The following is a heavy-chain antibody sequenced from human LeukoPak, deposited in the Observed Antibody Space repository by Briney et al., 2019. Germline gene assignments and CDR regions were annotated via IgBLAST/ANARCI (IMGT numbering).Heavy chain of an antibody. Sequence: SETLSLTYTVSGGSISTYYWSWIRQSPGKGLEWIGYIYYDGITNYNPSLKSRVTISLDMSKNQFSLKLTSVTAAETAAYYCAREGRYRYGYNEYHLYMDIWGKGTTVTVSS. CDR1: GGSISTYY. J-gene: IGHJ6*03. CDR2: IYYDGIT. V-gene: IGHV4-59*12. CDR3: AREGRYRYGYNEYHLYMDI. D-gene: IGHD5-18*01.